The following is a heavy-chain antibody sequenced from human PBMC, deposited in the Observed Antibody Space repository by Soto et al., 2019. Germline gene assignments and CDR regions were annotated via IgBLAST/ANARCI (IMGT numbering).Heavy chain of an antibody. CDR2: IYYSGST. D-gene: IGHD2-2*01. Sequence: PSATXSLTCTFSGCSSITGGYYWSWLRQHPGRGLEWIGYIYYSGSTYYNPSLKSRVITSLDTSNKPFSLRLRSMTDAETAVYYCRTGSSSNRCYLRYGMEVWGPGTTVTV. J-gene: IGHJ6*02. CDR3: RTGSSSNRCYLRYGMEV. CDR1: GCSSITGGYY. V-gene: IGHV4-31*02.